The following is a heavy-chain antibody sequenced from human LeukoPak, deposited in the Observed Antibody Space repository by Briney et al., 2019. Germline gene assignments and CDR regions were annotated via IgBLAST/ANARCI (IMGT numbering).Heavy chain of an antibody. J-gene: IGHJ6*02. V-gene: IGHV3-9*01. D-gene: IGHD1-14*01. Sequence: GGSLRLSCAASGFTFDDYAMHWVRQAPGKGLEWVSGISWNSGSIGYADSVKGRFTISRDNAKKSLYLQMNSLRAEDTALYYCAAGNALVSYFYGLDVWGQGTTVTVSS. CDR3: AAGNALVSYFYGLDV. CDR1: GFTFDDYA. CDR2: ISWNSGSI.